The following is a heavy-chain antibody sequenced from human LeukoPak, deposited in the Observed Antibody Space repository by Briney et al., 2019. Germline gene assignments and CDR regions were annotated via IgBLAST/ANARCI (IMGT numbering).Heavy chain of an antibody. CDR3: AKDSAGYYYAFDI. D-gene: IGHD3-22*01. CDR2: IWYDGSNK. Sequence: GGSPRLSCAASGFTFSSYGMHWVRQAPGKGLEWVAVIWYDGSNKYYADSVKGRFTISRDNSKNTLYLQMNSLRAEDTAVYYCAKDSAGYYYAFDIWGQGTMVTVSS. J-gene: IGHJ3*02. CDR1: GFTFSSYG. V-gene: IGHV3-33*06.